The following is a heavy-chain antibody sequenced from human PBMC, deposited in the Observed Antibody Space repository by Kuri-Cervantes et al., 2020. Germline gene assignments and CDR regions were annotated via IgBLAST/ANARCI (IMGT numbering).Heavy chain of an antibody. Sequence: GESRKISCAASGFTCSNAWMSWVRQAPGKGPEWVGRIKSKTDGGTTDYAAPVKGRFTISRDGSKNTLYLQMNSLKTEDTAVYYCTAEEVFYFDYWGQGTLVTDSS. V-gene: IGHV3-15*01. CDR2: IKSKTDGGTT. CDR3: TAEEVFYFDY. CDR1: GFTCSNAW. D-gene: IGHD3-3*01. J-gene: IGHJ4*02.